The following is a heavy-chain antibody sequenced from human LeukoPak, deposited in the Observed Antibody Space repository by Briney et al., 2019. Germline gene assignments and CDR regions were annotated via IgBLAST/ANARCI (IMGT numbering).Heavy chain of an antibody. Sequence: GQTLKISCKTSGYNFTSYCIGRGRQMPGKCLEWMGIIYPGDSDTRYSPSFQGQVTISADKSISTAYLQWSSLKASDTAMYYCVERRSFHYWGQGTLVTVSS. CDR2: IYPGDSDT. V-gene: IGHV5-51*01. J-gene: IGHJ4*02. CDR3: VERRSFHY. CDR1: GYNFTSYC.